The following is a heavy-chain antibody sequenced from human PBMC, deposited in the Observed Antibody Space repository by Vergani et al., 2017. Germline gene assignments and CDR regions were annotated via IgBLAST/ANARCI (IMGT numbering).Heavy chain of an antibody. CDR2: IYSGGST. J-gene: IGHJ3*02. CDR1: GFTFSSYA. V-gene: IGHV3-23*03. Sequence: EVQLLESGGGLVQPGGSLRLSCAASGFTFSSYAMSWVRQAPGKGLEWVSVIYSGGSTYYADSVKGRFTISRDNSKNTLYLQMNSLRAEDTAVYYCARDYYYGSGSYYPDAFDIWGQGTMVTVSS. CDR3: ARDYYYGSGSYYPDAFDI. D-gene: IGHD3-10*01.